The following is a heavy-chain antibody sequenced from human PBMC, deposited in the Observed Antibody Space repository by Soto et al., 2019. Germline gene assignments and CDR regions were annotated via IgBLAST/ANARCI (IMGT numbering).Heavy chain of an antibody. CDR1: GFTFRSFT. V-gene: IGHV3-21*01. Sequence: LRLSCAASGFTFRSFTMNWVRQAPGKGLEWVSTISSNSAYIYYTDALRGRFTISRDNAKNSLHLQMNSLRAEDTAVYYCTRDASRDSSARGWFDPWGPGTLV. J-gene: IGHJ5*02. D-gene: IGHD6-13*01. CDR2: ISSNSAYI. CDR3: TRDASRDSSARGWFDP.